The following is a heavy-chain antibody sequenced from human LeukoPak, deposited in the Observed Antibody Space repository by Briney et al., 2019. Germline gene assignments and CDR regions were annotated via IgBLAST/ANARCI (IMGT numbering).Heavy chain of an antibody. J-gene: IGHJ5*02. V-gene: IGHV4-38-2*02. CDR2: IYHSGST. Sequence: SETLSLTCTVSGYSISSGYYWGWIRQPPGKGLEWIGSIYHSGSTYYNPSLKSRVTISVDTSKNQFSLKLSSVTAADTAVYYCARAPQRSYQHNWFDPWGQGTLVTVSS. CDR3: ARAPQRSYQHNWFDP. CDR1: GYSISSGYY. D-gene: IGHD2-21*01.